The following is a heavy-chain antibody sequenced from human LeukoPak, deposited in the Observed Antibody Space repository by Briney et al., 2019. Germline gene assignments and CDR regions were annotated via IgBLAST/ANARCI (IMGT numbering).Heavy chain of an antibody. CDR2: ISGSGDET. J-gene: IGHJ3*02. CDR1: GFTFRNYA. Sequence: PGGSLRLSCAASGFTFRNYAMSWVRQAPGKGLEWVSAISGSGDETNYADSVKGRLTISRDNSKNTLYLQVNSLRAEDTAMYYCARNILFAFDIWGQGTMVTVSS. CDR3: ARNILFAFDI. V-gene: IGHV3-23*01.